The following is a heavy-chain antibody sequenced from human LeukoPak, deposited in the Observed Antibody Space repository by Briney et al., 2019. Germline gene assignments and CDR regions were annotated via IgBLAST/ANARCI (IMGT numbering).Heavy chain of an antibody. CDR2: INPNSGGT. CDR1: GYTFTGYY. J-gene: IGHJ5*02. Sequence: ASVKVSCKASGYTFTGYYMHWVRPAPGQGLEWMGWINPNSGGTNYAQKFQGRVTMTRDTSISTAYMELSRLRSDDTAVYYCARQYYYDSSGYYYGGLNWFDPWGQGTLVTVSS. CDR3: ARQYYYDSSGYYYGGLNWFDP. D-gene: IGHD3-22*01. V-gene: IGHV1-2*02.